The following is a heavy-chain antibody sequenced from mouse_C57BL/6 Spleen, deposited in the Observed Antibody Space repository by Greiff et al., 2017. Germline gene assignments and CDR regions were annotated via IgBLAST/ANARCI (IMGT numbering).Heavy chain of an antibody. CDR2: ISYSGST. CDR1: GYSITSGYD. J-gene: IGHJ1*03. V-gene: IGHV3-1*01. D-gene: IGHD1-1*01. CDR3: ARGPLYYYGTPV. Sequence: EVQLVESGPGMVKPSQSLSLTCTVTGYSITSGYDWHWIRHFPGNKLEWMGYISYSGSTNYNPSLKSRISITHDTSKNHFFLKLNSVTTEDTATYYCARGPLYYYGTPVWGTGTTVTVSS.